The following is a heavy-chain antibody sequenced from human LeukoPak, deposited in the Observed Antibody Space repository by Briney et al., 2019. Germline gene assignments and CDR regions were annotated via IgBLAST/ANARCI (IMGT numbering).Heavy chain of an antibody. J-gene: IGHJ3*02. Sequence: GSSVKVSCKASGGTFSSYAISWVRQAPGQGLEWMGGIIPIFGTANYAQKFQGRVTITADESTSTAYMELSSLRSEDTAVYYCARGRALSYYDFWSGYYMSHAFDIWGQGTMVTVSS. CDR1: GGTFSSYA. CDR2: IIPIFGTA. V-gene: IGHV1-69*01. D-gene: IGHD3-3*01. CDR3: ARGRALSYYDFWSGYYMSHAFDI.